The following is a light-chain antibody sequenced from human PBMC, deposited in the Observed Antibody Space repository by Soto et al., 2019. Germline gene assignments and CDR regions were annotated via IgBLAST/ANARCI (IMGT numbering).Light chain of an antibody. CDR2: EVS. CDR3: SSYTSSTYVV. Sequence: QSALTQSASVSGSPGQSITISCTGTSSDVGAFNYVSWYQHHPGKVPKLMIYEVSNRPSGVSNRFSGSKSGNTASLTISGLQAEDEADYYCSSYTSSTYVVFGGGTKLTVL. J-gene: IGLJ2*01. V-gene: IGLV2-14*01. CDR1: SSDVGAFNY.